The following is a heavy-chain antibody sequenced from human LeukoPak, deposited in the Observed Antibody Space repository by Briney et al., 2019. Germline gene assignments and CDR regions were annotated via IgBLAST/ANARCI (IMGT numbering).Heavy chain of an antibody. V-gene: IGHV3-7*01. CDR1: GFTFSSFW. CDR2: IKHDGSET. D-gene: IGHD2-2*01. CDR3: ARDQAMWSTSRAFDI. Sequence: GGSLRLSCATSGFTFSSFWMSWVRQTPGRGLEWVANIKHDGSETYYVDSVKGRFTISRDNAKNSLYLQMNSLRAEDTAVYYCARDQAMWSTSRAFDIWGQGTMVTVSS. J-gene: IGHJ3*02.